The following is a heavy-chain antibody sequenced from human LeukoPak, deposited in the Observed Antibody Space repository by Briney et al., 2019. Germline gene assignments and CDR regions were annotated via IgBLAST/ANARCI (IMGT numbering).Heavy chain of an antibody. J-gene: IGHJ5*02. D-gene: IGHD4-17*01. CDR3: AKQPSTVSAHDWFDP. V-gene: IGHV3-23*01. CDR1: GFTFSSYG. Sequence: PGGSLRLSCAASGFTFSSYGMSWVRQAPGKGLEWVSAISGSGGSTYYADSVKGRFTISRDNSKNALYLQMNSLRAEDTAVYYCAKQPSTVSAHDWFDPWGQGTLVTVSS. CDR2: ISGSGGST.